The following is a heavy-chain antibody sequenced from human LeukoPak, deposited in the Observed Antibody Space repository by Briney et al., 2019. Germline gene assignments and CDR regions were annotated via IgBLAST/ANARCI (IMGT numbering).Heavy chain of an antibody. CDR2: ISAYNGNT. J-gene: IGHJ4*02. D-gene: IGHD1-1*01. CDR1: GYTFTGYY. CDR3: TRDWRTIGIYLDY. V-gene: IGHV1-18*04. Sequence: ASVKVSCKASGYTFTGYYMHWVRQSPGQGLEWMGWISAYNGNTNYAQNLQGRVTMTTDTSTSTAYMELRSLRSDDTAVYYCTRDWRTIGIYLDYWGQGTLVTVSS.